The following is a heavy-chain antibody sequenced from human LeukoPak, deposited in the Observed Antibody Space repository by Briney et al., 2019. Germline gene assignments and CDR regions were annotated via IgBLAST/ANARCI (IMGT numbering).Heavy chain of an antibody. CDR1: GGSIGSYS. D-gene: IGHD5-12*01. Sequence: SGPTLVKPSETLSLTCTVSGGSIGSYSWSWMRQPAGKGLEWIGRIHPRESPNYNPSLKSRVIMSVDKSKNQFSLKLRSVTAADTAVYYCAREWHHVFDYWGQGNLVTVSS. V-gene: IGHV4-4*07. CDR2: IHPRESP. CDR3: AREWHHVFDY. J-gene: IGHJ4*02.